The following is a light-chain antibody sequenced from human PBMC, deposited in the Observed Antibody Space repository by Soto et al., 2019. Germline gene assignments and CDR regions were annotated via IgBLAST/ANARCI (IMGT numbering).Light chain of an antibody. J-gene: IGKJ1*01. Sequence: EIVLTQSPGTLSLSPGERATLSCRASQSVSSSYLAWYQQKPGQAPRLLIYGASSRATGIPDSFSGSGSGTDFTLTISRLEPEDFALYYCQHYGSSLWTFGQGTKVEIK. CDR2: GAS. CDR3: QHYGSSLWT. V-gene: IGKV3-20*01. CDR1: QSVSSSY.